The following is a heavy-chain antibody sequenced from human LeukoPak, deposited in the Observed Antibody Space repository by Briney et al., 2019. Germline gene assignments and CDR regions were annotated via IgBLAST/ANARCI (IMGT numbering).Heavy chain of an antibody. CDR2: IYYSGST. CDR1: GGSISSSRYY. V-gene: IGHV4-39*01. D-gene: IGHD2-15*01. CDR3: ARRGYCSGGSCLDY. J-gene: IGHJ4*02. Sequence: PSETLFLTCTVSGGSISSSRYYWGWIRQPPGKGLEWIGSIYYSGSTHYNPSLKSRVTISVDTSKNQFSLKLSSVTAADTAVYYCARRGYCSGGSCLDYWGQGALVIVSS.